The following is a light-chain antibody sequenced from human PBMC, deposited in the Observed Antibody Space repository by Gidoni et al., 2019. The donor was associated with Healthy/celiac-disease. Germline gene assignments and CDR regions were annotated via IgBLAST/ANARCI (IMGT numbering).Light chain of an antibody. J-gene: IGKJ1*01. V-gene: IGKV3-20*01. CDR3: QQGA. CDR1: QSVSSTY. Sequence: ELVFTQSPGTLSLSPGERATLSCRASQSVSSTYLAWYQQTPGQAPRLLIYGASSRVTGVPDRFSGSGSGTDFTLTISRLEPEDFAVYYCQQGAFGQGTKVEMK. CDR2: GAS.